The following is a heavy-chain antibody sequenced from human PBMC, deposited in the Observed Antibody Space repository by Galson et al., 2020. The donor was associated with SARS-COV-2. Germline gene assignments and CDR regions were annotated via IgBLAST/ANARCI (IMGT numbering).Heavy chain of an antibody. CDR2: IGPGGGTT. V-gene: IGHV3-23*01. J-gene: IGHJ4*02. Sequence: GGSLRLSCAASDFTFATYAMSWVRQAPGKGLEWVSAIGPGGGTTHYADSVKGRFTISRDNSKNTLYLQMNSLRAEDTAVYYCARRGEHSSSWYEPPFDYWGQGTLVTVSS. CDR3: ARRGEHSSSWYEPPFDY. D-gene: IGHD6-13*01. CDR1: DFTFATYA.